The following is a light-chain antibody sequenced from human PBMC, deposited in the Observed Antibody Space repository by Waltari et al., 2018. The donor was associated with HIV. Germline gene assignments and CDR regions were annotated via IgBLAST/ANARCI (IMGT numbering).Light chain of an antibody. V-gene: IGKV1-6*01. Sequence: AIQMHQSPPSLSASVGHRVTITCRASQGIRNDLGWYQQKPGKAPKLLIYAASRLQSGVPSRFSGRGSGTDFTLTISSLQPEDVATYYCLQDYNYPITFGQGTRLEIK. J-gene: IGKJ5*01. CDR1: QGIRND. CDR2: AAS. CDR3: LQDYNYPIT.